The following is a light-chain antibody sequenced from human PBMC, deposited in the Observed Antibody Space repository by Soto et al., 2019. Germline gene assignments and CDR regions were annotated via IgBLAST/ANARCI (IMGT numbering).Light chain of an antibody. J-gene: IGLJ1*01. V-gene: IGLV2-8*01. CDR3: SSYAGSKNRDV. Sequence: QSVLTQPPSASGSRGQSVTISCTGTSSDVGGYNFVSWYQQHPGKAPKVILYEVTKRPSGVPDRFSGSKSGNTASLTVSGLQTEDEAHYYCSSYAGSKNRDVFRTGTKLTVL. CDR1: SSDVGGYNF. CDR2: EVT.